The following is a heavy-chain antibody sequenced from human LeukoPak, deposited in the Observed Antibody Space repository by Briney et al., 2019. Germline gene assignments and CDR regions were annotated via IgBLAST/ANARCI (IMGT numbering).Heavy chain of an antibody. D-gene: IGHD4-23*01. V-gene: IGHV3-21*01. Sequence: VKLGGSLRLSCAASGFTFSRYSMNWVRQAPGKGLEWVSSISSSSSYIYYADSVKGRFTISRDNAKNSLYLQMNSLRAEDTAMYYCARGLDGNSIWYFDLWGRGTLVTVSS. CDR2: ISSSSSYI. CDR1: GFTFSRYS. J-gene: IGHJ2*01. CDR3: ARGLDGNSIWYFDL.